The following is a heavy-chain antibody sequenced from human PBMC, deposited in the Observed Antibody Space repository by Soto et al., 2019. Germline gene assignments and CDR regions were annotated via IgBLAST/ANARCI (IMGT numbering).Heavy chain of an antibody. CDR2: IIPILGIA. CDR3: ARPQEGSYAFDI. CDR1: GGTFSSYT. V-gene: IGHV1-69*02. J-gene: IGHJ3*02. Sequence: SVKVSCKASGGTFSSYTISWVRQAPGQGLEWMGRIIPILGIANYAQRFQGRVTITADKSTSTAYMELSSLRSEDTAVYYCARPQEGSYAFDIWGQGTMVTVSS.